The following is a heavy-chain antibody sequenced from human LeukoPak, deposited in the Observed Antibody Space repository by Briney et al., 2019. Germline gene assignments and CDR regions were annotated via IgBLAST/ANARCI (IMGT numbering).Heavy chain of an antibody. CDR1: GYSISSGYY. CDR2: INHSGST. CDR3: ARVPYYYDSSGYSGAFDI. D-gene: IGHD3-22*01. Sequence: SETLSLTCTVSGYSISSGYYWSWIRQPPGKGLEWIGEINHSGSTNYNPSLKSRVTISVDTSKNQFSLKLSSVTAADTAVYYCARVPYYYDSSGYSGAFDIWGQGTMVTVSS. V-gene: IGHV4-38-2*02. J-gene: IGHJ3*02.